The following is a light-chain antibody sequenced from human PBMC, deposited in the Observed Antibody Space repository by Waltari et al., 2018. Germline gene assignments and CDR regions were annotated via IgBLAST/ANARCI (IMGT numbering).Light chain of an antibody. Sequence: DIQMTQSPSSLSASVGDRVTITCRANQTITRYLNWYQQKPGKAPRLLIQGASSLQSEVPSRFSGSGSGTDFALTITSLQPEDFAIYFCQQSYTTPRTFGQGTTVDIK. CDR3: QQSYTTPRT. V-gene: IGKV1-39*01. CDR1: QTITRY. CDR2: GAS. J-gene: IGKJ1*01.